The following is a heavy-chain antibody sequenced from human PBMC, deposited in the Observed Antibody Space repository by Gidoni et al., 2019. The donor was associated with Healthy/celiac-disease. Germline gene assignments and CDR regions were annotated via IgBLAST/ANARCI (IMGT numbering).Heavy chain of an antibody. V-gene: IGHV3-9*01. CDR2: IGWNSGSI. Sequence: EVQLVESGGGLVQPGRSLRLSCAASGFTFDDYAMHWVRQAPGKGLEWVSGIGWNSGSIGYADSVKGRFTISRDNAKNSLYLQMNSLRAEDTALYYCAKDITMIVVVTTGAFDIWGQGTMVTVSS. CDR1: GFTFDDYA. J-gene: IGHJ3*02. D-gene: IGHD3-22*01. CDR3: AKDITMIVVVTTGAFDI.